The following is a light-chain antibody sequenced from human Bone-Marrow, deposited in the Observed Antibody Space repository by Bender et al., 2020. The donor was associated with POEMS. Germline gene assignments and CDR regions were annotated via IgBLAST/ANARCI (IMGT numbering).Light chain of an antibody. CDR3: TAYTGIKNV. CDR1: SSDVGSYKL. CDR2: EVN. Sequence: QSALTQPASVSGSPGQSITISCTGSSSDVGSYKLVSWYQQHPGKAPKLILYEVNKRHLGVPDRFSGSRSGNTASLTVSGLQADDEADYYCTAYTGIKNVFGGGTKLTVL. V-gene: IGLV2-14*02. J-gene: IGLJ3*02.